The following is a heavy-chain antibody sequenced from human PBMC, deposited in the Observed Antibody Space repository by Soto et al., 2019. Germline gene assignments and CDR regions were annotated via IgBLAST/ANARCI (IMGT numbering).Heavy chain of an antibody. D-gene: IGHD5-12*01. J-gene: IGHJ4*02. V-gene: IGHV4-39*01. CDR3: ARHPTLYSGYDYRFDY. CDR2: IYYSGST. CDR1: GGSISSSSYY. Sequence: SETLSLTCTVSGGSISSSSYYWGWIRQPPGKGLEWIGSIYYSGSTYYNPSLKSRVTISVDTSKNQFSLKLSSVTAADTAVYYCARHPTLYSGYDYRFDYWGQGTLVTVSS.